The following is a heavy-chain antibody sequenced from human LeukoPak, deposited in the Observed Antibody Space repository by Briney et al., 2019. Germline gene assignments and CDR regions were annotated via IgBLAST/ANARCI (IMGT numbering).Heavy chain of an antibody. Sequence: GGSLRLSCAASGFIFSSYGVHWVRQAPGKGLEWVAVISYDGSNKYYADSVKGRFTISRDNSKNTLYLQMNSLRAEDTAVYYCAKDALIAVAGFFDYWGQGTLVTVSS. J-gene: IGHJ4*02. D-gene: IGHD6-19*01. CDR1: GFIFSSYG. CDR3: AKDALIAVAGFFDY. CDR2: ISYDGSNK. V-gene: IGHV3-30*18.